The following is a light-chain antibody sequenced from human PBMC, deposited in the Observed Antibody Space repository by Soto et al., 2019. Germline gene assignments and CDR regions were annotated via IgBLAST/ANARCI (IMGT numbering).Light chain of an antibody. Sequence: EVVLTQSPGTLSLSPGERATLSCRASQSVSGYLAWYQQKPGQAPRLLIYDAPNRATGIPDRFSGSGSGTDFTLTITRLEPEDSAVYFCQHYGYSQWTFGQGTKVDIK. CDR1: QSVSGY. CDR2: DAP. J-gene: IGKJ1*01. V-gene: IGKV3-20*01. CDR3: QHYGYSQWT.